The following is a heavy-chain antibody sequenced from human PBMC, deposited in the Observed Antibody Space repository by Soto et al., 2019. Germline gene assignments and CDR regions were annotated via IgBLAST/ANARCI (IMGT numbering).Heavy chain of an antibody. CDR1: GFNLGTFT. D-gene: IGHD3-3*01. CDR2: IGTTSTFI. J-gene: IGHJ4*02. CDR3: AKSGNVLRFLEWLPNLDY. Sequence: PGGSLRLSCAASGFNLGTFTMNWVRQAPGKGLEWVSSIGTTSTFIFNADSVRGRFTISRDNAKNSVFLQMNSLRAEDTAIYYCAKSGNVLRFLEWLPNLDYWGQGTLVTVSS. V-gene: IGHV3-21*01.